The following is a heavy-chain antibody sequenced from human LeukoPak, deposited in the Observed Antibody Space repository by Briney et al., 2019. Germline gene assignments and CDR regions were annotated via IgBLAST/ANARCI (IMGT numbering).Heavy chain of an antibody. Sequence: GSLRLSCAASGFTFSSYGMHWVRQAPGKGLEWVAVIWYDGSNKYYADSVKGRFTISRDNSKNTLYLQMNSLRAEDTAVYYCARAPSPLLLYDYWGQGTLVTVSS. V-gene: IGHV3-33*08. D-gene: IGHD3-22*01. CDR2: IWYDGSNK. CDR1: GFTFSSYG. CDR3: ARAPSPLLLYDY. J-gene: IGHJ4*02.